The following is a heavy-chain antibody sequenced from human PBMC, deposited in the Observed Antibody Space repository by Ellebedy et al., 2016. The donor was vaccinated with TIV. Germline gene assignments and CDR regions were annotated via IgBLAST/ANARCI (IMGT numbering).Heavy chain of an antibody. J-gene: IGHJ4*02. CDR2: IYYSGST. Sequence: MPSETLSLTCTVSGASIRSYYWSWIRQPPGKGLEWIGYIYYSGSTNYNPSLKSRVTISVDTSKNQFSLKLRSVTAADTAVYYCARHPTAWELLFDYWGQGTLVTVSS. V-gene: IGHV4-59*08. D-gene: IGHD1-26*01. CDR1: GASIRSYY. CDR3: ARHPTAWELLFDY.